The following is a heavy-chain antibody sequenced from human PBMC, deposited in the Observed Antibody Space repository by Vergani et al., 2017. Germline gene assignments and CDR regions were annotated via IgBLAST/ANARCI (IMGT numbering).Heavy chain of an antibody. V-gene: IGHV1-69*12. CDR3: ASPRSGYDVEAVACHVYYYYGMDV. D-gene: IGHD5-12*01. CDR1: GGTFSSYA. Sequence: QVQLVQSGAEVKKPGSSVKVSCKASGGTFSSYAISWVRQAPGQGLEWMGGIIPIFGTANYAQKFQGRVTITADESTSTAYMELSSLRSEDTAVYYCASPRSGYDVEAVACHVYYYYGMDVWGQGTTVTVSS. J-gene: IGHJ6*02. CDR2: IIPIFGTA.